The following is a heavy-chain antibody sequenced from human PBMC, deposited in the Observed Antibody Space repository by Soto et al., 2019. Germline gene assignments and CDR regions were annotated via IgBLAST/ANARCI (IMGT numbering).Heavy chain of an antibody. CDR1: GFTFSSYA. CDR3: GRRGSGSDYEY. Sequence: EVQLLESGGGLVQPGGSLRLSCAASGFTFSSYAMRWVRQAPVKGLEWVSAISGSGGSTYYADSVKGRFTISRDNSKNTLYLQVNSLRAEDTAVYYCGRRGSGSDYEYWGQGTLVTVSS. CDR2: ISGSGGST. V-gene: IGHV3-23*01. J-gene: IGHJ4*02. D-gene: IGHD1-26*01.